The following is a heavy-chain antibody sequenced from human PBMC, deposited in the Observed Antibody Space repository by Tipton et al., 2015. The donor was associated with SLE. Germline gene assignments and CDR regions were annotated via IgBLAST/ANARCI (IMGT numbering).Heavy chain of an antibody. Sequence: TLSLTCTVSGGSIRTYYWSWIRQTPGKGLEWIGYMYYSGITNYNPSLNSRVTISVDTSKNQFSLKLSSVTVADTAVYYCAKDYNHDNPDYNWGQGTLVSVSS. CDR3: AKDYNHDNPDYN. J-gene: IGHJ4*02. CDR1: GGSIRTYY. CDR2: MYYSGIT. D-gene: IGHD4/OR15-4a*01. V-gene: IGHV4-59*12.